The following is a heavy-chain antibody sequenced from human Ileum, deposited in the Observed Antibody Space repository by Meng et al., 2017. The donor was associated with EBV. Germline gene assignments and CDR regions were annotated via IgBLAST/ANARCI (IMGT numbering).Heavy chain of an antibody. V-gene: IGHV4-4*02. CDR3: ASSDYYRSDY. CDR2: TSHSGST. Sequence: QVQLQGPGPGLVKPSETLSLTCAVSGGSIRRSDWWSWVRQPPGKGLEWIGETSHSGSTNYSPSLKSRVTISLDKSKNQLSLKLNSVTAADTAVYYCASSDYYRSDYWGQGTLVTASS. J-gene: IGHJ4*02. CDR1: GGSIRRSDW. D-gene: IGHD3-22*01.